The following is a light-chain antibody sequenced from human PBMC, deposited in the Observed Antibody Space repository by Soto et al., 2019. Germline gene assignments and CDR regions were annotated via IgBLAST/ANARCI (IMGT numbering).Light chain of an antibody. J-gene: IGKJ2*01. CDR1: QSVSSSY. V-gene: IGKV3-20*01. CDR3: QQYGSSPGAPYT. Sequence: EIVLTQSPGTLSLSPGERATLSCRASQSVSSSYLAWYQQKPGQAPRLLIYGASSRATGIPDRFSGSGSGTDFTLTISRLEPEDFAVYYCQQYGSSPGAPYTFGQGTKLEIK. CDR2: GAS.